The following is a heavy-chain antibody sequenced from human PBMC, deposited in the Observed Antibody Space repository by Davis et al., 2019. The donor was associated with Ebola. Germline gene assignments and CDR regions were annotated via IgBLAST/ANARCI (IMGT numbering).Heavy chain of an antibody. CDR3: ARSSGDETHYYYYYYMDV. V-gene: IGHV4-34*01. J-gene: IGHJ6*03. CDR1: GGSFSGYY. Sequence: PSETLSLTCAVYGGSFSGYYWSWIRQPPGKGLEWIGEINHSGSTNYNPSLKSRVTISVDTSKNQFSLKLSSVTAADTAVYYCARSSGDETHYYYYYYMDVWGKGTTVTVSS. CDR2: INHSGST. D-gene: IGHD4-17*01.